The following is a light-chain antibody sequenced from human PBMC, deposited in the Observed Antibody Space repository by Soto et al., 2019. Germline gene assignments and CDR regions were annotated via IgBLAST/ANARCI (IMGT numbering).Light chain of an antibody. Sequence: QSALTQPASVSGSPGQSITISCTGTSSDISGYNYVSWYQQHPGKAPKLMIYDVSDRPSGVSNRFSGSKSGNTASLTISGLQAEDEADYYCASYASSNTVLFGGGTKLTVL. CDR1: SSDISGYNY. J-gene: IGLJ2*01. CDR2: DVS. V-gene: IGLV2-14*03. CDR3: ASYASSNTVL.